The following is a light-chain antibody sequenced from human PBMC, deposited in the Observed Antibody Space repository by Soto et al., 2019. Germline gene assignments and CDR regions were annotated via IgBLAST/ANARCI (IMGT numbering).Light chain of an antibody. CDR2: GAS. CDR1: QSVSNY. V-gene: IGKV3-20*01. CDR3: QQYNTSPRT. J-gene: IGKJ1*01. Sequence: EIVLTQSPATLSLSPWERATLSPRTSQSVSNYLAWYQQKRGQAPRLLIYGASNRATGIPDRFSGSGSGTDFTLTISRLEPEDFAVYYCQQYNTSPRTFGQGTKVDIK.